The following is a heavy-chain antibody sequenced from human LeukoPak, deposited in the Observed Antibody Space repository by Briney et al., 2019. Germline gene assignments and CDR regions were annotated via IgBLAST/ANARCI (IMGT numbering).Heavy chain of an antibody. Sequence: GGSLRLSCAASGFTFSSYSMNWVRQAPGKGLEWVAFIRYDGSNKYYADSVKGRFTISRDNSKNTLYLQMNSLRAEDTAVYYCAKDSGIAAAANDYWGQGTLVTVSS. CDR2: IRYDGSNK. CDR1: GFTFSSYS. V-gene: IGHV3-30*02. D-gene: IGHD6-13*01. J-gene: IGHJ4*02. CDR3: AKDSGIAAAANDY.